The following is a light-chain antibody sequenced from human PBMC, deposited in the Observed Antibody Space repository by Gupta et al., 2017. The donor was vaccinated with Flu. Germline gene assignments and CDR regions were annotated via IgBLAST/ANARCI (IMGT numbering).Light chain of an antibody. J-gene: IGLJ2*01. CDR1: SSDVGNYNL. CDR3: CSYAGSSALV. Sequence: SITISCTGTSSDVGNYNLVSWYQQPPANSPNLMIYDVTQRPAGVSNRFSGSESANTASLTISGHEAEDEASYFCCSYAGSSALVFGRGTKVTVL. CDR2: DVT. V-gene: IGLV2-23*02.